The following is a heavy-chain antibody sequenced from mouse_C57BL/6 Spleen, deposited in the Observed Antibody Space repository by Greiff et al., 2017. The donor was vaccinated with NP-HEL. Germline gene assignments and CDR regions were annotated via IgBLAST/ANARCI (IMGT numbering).Heavy chain of an antibody. D-gene: IGHD2-5*01. CDR2: ILPGSGST. J-gene: IGHJ4*01. CDR1: GYTFTGYW. CDR3: ARRVYYSNYPYYYAMDY. V-gene: IGHV1-9*01. Sequence: QVQLQQSGAELMKPGASVKLSCKATGYTFTGYWIEWVKQRPGHGLEWIGEILPGSGSTNYNEKFKGKATFTADTSSNTAYMQLSSLTTEDSAIYYCARRVYYSNYPYYYAMDYWGQGTSVTVSS.